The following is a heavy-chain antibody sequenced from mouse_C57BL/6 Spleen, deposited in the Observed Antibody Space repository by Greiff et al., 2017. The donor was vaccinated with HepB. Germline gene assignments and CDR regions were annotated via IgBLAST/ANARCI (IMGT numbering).Heavy chain of an antibody. V-gene: IGHV5-6*01. J-gene: IGHJ2*01. CDR3: ARHETGTYFDY. Sequence: DVQLVESGGDLVKPGGSLKLSCAASGFTFSSYGMSWVRQTPDKRLEWVATISSGGSYTYYPDSVKGRFTISRDNAKNTLYLQMSSLKSEDTAMYYCARHETGTYFDYWGQGTTLTVSS. CDR2: ISSGGSYT. CDR1: GFTFSSYG. D-gene: IGHD4-1*01.